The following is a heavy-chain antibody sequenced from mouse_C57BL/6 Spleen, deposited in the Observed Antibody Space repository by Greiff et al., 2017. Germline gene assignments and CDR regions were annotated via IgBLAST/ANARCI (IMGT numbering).Heavy chain of an antibody. CDR1: GYTFTSYT. D-gene: IGHD2-4*01. V-gene: IGHV1-4*01. J-gene: IGHJ4*01. Sequence: ESGAELARPGASVKMSCKASGYTFTSYTMHWVKQRPGQGLEWIGYINPSSGYTKYNQKFKDKATLTADKSSSTAYMQLSSLTSEDSAVYYCSRKNYDYDYYAMDYWGQGTSVTVSS. CDR2: INPSSGYT. CDR3: SRKNYDYDYYAMDY.